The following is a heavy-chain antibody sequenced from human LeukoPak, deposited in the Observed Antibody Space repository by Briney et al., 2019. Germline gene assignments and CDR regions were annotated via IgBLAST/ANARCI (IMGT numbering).Heavy chain of an antibody. Sequence: GGSLRLSCAASGFTFTSAAMTWVRQAPGQGLEWVSTVTGSDDTTYYADSVKGRFTISRDYSRNTLHLQMNSLRTEDTAIYYCAKGPHLLSGYHPDYWGQGTLVTVSS. D-gene: IGHD3-22*01. CDR3: AKGPHLLSGYHPDY. CDR2: VTGSDDTT. V-gene: IGHV3-23*01. CDR1: GFTFTSAA. J-gene: IGHJ4*02.